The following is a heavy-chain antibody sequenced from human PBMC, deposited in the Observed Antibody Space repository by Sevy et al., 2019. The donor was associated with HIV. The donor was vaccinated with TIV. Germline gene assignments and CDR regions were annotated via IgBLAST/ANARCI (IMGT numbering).Heavy chain of an antibody. CDR3: TTMMRLYGHPNFWYFDL. V-gene: IGHV3-15*01. J-gene: IGHJ2*01. CDR1: GFTFSNVW. Sequence: GGCLRLSCAASGFTFSNVWTSWVRQASGKGLEWVGRIQSKSEGGTTYYAAPVKGRFSISRDESSDTLYLQMNSLKTEDTAVYYCTTMMRLYGHPNFWYFDLWGRGTLVTVSS. D-gene: IGHD4-17*01. CDR2: IQSKSEGGTT.